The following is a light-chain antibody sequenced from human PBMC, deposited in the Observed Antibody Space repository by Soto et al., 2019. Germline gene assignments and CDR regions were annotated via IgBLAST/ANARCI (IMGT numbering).Light chain of an antibody. CDR2: DGT. J-gene: IGKJ4*01. Sequence: DTRLTQSPSSLSASVGDRVTITCQASQHISDYLNWYQQKPGKAPKLLIYDGTKLETGVPSRFSGSGSGTEFTFTISSLQPEDNATYYCNQYFIPRTFGGGTKV. CDR3: NQYFIPRT. CDR1: QHISDY. V-gene: IGKV1-33*01.